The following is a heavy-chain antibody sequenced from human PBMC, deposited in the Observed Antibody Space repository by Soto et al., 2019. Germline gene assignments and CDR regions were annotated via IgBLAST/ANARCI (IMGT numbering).Heavy chain of an antibody. CDR1: GFTFSTYA. V-gene: IGHV3-23*01. Sequence: PGGSLRLSCAASGFTFSTYAMSWVRQAPGKGLEWVSAISRDGYDIYYAESVKGRFTISRDNSKHMLFLQMNSLRTEDTAVYYCAHPRGYGVFDAYDIWGHGAMFP. D-gene: IGHD4-17*01. CDR2: ISRDGYDI. CDR3: AHPRGYGVFDAYDI. J-gene: IGHJ3*02.